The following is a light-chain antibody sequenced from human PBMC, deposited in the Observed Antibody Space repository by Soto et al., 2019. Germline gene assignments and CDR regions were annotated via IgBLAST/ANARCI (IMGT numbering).Light chain of an antibody. V-gene: IGKV1-6*01. CDR2: AAS. Sequence: AIQMTQSPSSLSASVGDRVTITCRASQDIGNDLGWYQQKPGKAPKLLIFAASTLQSGVPSRFSGSGSGTDFTLTISRLQPEDFATYYCLQDYNYPRTFGQGTKVDIK. J-gene: IGKJ1*01. CDR3: LQDYNYPRT. CDR1: QDIGND.